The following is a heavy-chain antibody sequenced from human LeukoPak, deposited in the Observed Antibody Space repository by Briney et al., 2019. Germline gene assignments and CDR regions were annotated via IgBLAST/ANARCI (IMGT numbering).Heavy chain of an antibody. D-gene: IGHD4-11*01. Sequence: PRGSLRLSCAASGFTFSSYAMSWVRQAPGKGLEWVSVISGSGGSTYYRDSVKGRFTISRDNSKNTLYLQMNSLTAGDTAVYFCAKDGTTTVTFDYWGQGTLVTVSS. CDR1: GFTFSSYA. J-gene: IGHJ4*02. CDR2: ISGSGGST. CDR3: AKDGTTTVTFDY. V-gene: IGHV3-23*01.